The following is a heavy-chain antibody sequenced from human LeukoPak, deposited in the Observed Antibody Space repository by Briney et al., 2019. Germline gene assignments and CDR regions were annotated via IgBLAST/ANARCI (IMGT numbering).Heavy chain of an antibody. D-gene: IGHD3-3*01. V-gene: IGHV3-30-3*01. CDR3: ARGGITIFGVVSTYYYGMDV. J-gene: IGHJ6*02. CDR2: ISYDGSNK. Sequence: GRSLRLSCAASGFTFSSYATHWVRQAPGKGLEWVAAISYDGSNKYYADSVKGRFTISRDNSKNTLYLQMNSLRAEDTAVYYCARGGITIFGVVSTYYYGMDVWGQGTTVTVSS. CDR1: GFTFSSYA.